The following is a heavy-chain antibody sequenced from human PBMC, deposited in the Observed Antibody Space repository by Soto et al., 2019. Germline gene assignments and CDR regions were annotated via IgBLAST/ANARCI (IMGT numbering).Heavy chain of an antibody. CDR1: GGTFSSYT. CDR2: IIPILGIA. J-gene: IGHJ3*02. CDR3: ARDRHPYYDILTGYQKNDAFDI. Sequence: QVQLVQSGAEVKKPGSSVKVSCKASGGTFSSYTISWVRQAPGQGLAWMGRIIPILGIANYAQKFQGRVRISTDKSRSRGYMELGSLRSEDTGVYYCARDRHPYYDILTGYQKNDAFDIWGQGTMVTVS. V-gene: IGHV1-69*08. D-gene: IGHD3-9*01.